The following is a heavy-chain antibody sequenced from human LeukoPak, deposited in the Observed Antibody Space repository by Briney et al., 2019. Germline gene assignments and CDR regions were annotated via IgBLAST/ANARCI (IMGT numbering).Heavy chain of an antibody. CDR1: VFPFSRHW. D-gene: IGHD4-17*01. CDR3: ARGPDYGDRF. Sequence: GGSLRLSCAASVFPFSRHWMGWARQAPGKGLEWVASIKQDGSQYYVDSVEGRFIISRDNAKSSLSLQMNSLRLEDTALYYCARGPDYGDRFWGQGSLVTVSS. V-gene: IGHV3-7*01. CDR2: IKQDGSQ. J-gene: IGHJ4*02.